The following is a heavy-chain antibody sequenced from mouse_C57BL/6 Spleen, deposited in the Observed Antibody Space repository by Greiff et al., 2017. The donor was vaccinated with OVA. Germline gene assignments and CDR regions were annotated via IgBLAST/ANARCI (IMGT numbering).Heavy chain of an antibody. D-gene: IGHD1-1*01. J-gene: IGHJ4*01. Sequence: EVQLQESGAELVRPGASVKLSCTASGFNIKDDYMHWVKQRPEQGLEWIGWIDPENGDTEYASKFQGKATITADTSSNTAYLQLSSLTSEDTAVYYCTTGHYYGSSYYAMDYWGQGTSVTVSS. CDR3: TTGHYYGSSYYAMDY. CDR2: IDPENGDT. CDR1: GFNIKDDY. V-gene: IGHV14-4*01.